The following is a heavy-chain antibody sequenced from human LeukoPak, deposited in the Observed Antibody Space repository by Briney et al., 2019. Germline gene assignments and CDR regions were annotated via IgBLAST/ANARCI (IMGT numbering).Heavy chain of an antibody. CDR1: GFXFDDYA. D-gene: IGHD1-14*01. Sequence: GGSLRLSCAVSGFXFDDYAIHWVRQAPGKGLEWVSLISGDGATTYYADSVKGRFTISRDNSKNSLYLQMNSLRTEDTALYYCAKTPPSYGRWGQGTLVTVSS. CDR3: AKTPPSYGR. J-gene: IGHJ4*02. V-gene: IGHV3-43*02. CDR2: ISGDGATT.